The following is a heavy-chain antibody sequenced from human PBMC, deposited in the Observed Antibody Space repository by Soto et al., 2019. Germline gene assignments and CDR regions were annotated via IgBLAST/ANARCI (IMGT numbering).Heavy chain of an antibody. CDR1: GYTFTSYD. Sequence: ASVKVSCKASGYTFTSYDIYWVRQATGQGLEWMGWMNPNTGNSGYAQKFQGRVTVTSDTSINAVYMELSSLRSEDTAVYYCARRAETNGWNGFGADKYYFDFWGQGTLVTVSS. V-gene: IGHV1-8*01. CDR2: MNPNTGNS. J-gene: IGHJ4*02. D-gene: IGHD1-1*01. CDR3: ARRAETNGWNGFGADKYYFDF.